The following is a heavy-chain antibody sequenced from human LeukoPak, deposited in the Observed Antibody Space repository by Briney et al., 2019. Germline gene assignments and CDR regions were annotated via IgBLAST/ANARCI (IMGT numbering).Heavy chain of an antibody. D-gene: IGHD6-13*01. CDR1: GGSISSSNW. CDR3: ARDPSAAGTHRRFDS. CDR2: IYHTGST. V-gene: IGHV4-4*02. J-gene: IGHJ5*01. Sequence: PSETLSLTCAVPGGSISSSNWWSWVRQPPGKGLEWIGEIYHTGSTNYNPSLKSRVTISVDKSRDQFSLMLSSVTAADTAVYYCARDPSAAGTHRRFDSWGQGTLVTVSS.